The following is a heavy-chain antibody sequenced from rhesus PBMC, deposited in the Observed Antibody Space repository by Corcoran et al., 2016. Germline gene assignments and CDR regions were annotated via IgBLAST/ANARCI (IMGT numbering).Heavy chain of an antibody. D-gene: IGHD5-12*01. J-gene: IGHJ2*01. CDR1: GYTFTDYY. CDR3: SSKGYSYGWYFDL. CDR2: INTKPGYT. Sequence: QVQLVQSGAEVKKPGPSVKVSCTASGYTFTDYYIPWVRQAPGQGLEWMEKINTKPGYTIYPQKVPGRVTSTTDTSTTTAYMELSSLRSEDTAVYYCSSKGYSYGWYFDLWGPGTPITISS. V-gene: IGHV1-138*01.